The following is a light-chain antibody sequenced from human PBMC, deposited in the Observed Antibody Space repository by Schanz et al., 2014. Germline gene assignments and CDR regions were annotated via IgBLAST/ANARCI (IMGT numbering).Light chain of an antibody. V-gene: IGLV2-18*02. Sequence: QSALIQPPSVSGSHGQSVTISCTGTSSDVGSYDYVSWCQQHPGTVPKPMIYNVNTQPSGVPDRFSGSKSGNTASLTISGLQAEDEADYYCSSYTSSSTLHVVFGGGTKLTVL. CDR2: NVN. CDR1: SSDVGSYDY. J-gene: IGLJ2*01. CDR3: SSYTSSSTLHVV.